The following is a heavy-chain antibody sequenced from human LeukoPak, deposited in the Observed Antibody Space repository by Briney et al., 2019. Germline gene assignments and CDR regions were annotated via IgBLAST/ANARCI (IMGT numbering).Heavy chain of an antibody. CDR1: GYTFTSYD. J-gene: IGHJ5*02. CDR2: MNPNSGNT. D-gene: IGHD6-13*01. CDR3: ARRKPRSSPGWFDP. V-gene: IGHV1-8*01. Sequence: ASVKVSCKASGYTFTSYDINWVRQATGQGLEWMGRMNPNSGNTGYAQKFQGRVTMTRNTSISTAYMELSSLRSEDTAVYYCARRKPRSSPGWFDPWGQGTLVTVSS.